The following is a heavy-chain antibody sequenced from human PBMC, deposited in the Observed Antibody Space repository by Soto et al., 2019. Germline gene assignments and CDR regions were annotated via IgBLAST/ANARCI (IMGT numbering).Heavy chain of an antibody. CDR2: IIPIFGTA. D-gene: IGHD3-22*01. Sequence: QVQLVQSGAEVKKPGSSVKVSRKASGGTFSSYAISWVRQAPGQGLEWMGGIIPIFGTANYAQKFQGRVTITADKSTSTAYMEMSSMRSADTAVYYCARWPDSSYYYYGMDVWGQGNTVNVSS. V-gene: IGHV1-69*06. CDR1: GGTFSSYA. J-gene: IGHJ6*02. CDR3: ARWPDSSYYYYGMDV.